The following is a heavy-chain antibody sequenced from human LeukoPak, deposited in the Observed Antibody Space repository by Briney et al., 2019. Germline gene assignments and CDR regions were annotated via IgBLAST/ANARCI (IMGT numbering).Heavy chain of an antibody. CDR1: GFTFSSYA. V-gene: IGHV3-30*04. CDR2: ISYDGSNK. J-gene: IGHJ4*02. CDR3: ARSRITMVRGVISD. Sequence: GRSLRLSCAASGFTFSSYAMHWVRQAPGKGLEWVAVISYDGSNKYYADSVKGRFTISRDNSKNTLYLQMNSLRAEDTAVYYCARSRITMVRGVISDWGPGTLVTVSS. D-gene: IGHD3-10*01.